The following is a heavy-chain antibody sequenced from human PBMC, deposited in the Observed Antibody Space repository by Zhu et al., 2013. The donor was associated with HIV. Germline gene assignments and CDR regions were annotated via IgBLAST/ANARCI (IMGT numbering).Heavy chain of an antibody. D-gene: IGHD1-7*01. CDR3: ARTPGTSYYYYYMDV. Sequence: QVQLVQSGAEVKKPGSSVKVSCKASGGTFSSYAINWVRQAPGQGLEWMGWINPNSGVTNYAQKVQGRVTMTRDTSISTAYMELTSLKSDDTAVYYCARTPGTSYYYYYMDVWGKGTTVTVSS. CDR2: INPNSGVT. CDR1: GGTFSSYA. V-gene: IGHV1-2*02. J-gene: IGHJ6*03.